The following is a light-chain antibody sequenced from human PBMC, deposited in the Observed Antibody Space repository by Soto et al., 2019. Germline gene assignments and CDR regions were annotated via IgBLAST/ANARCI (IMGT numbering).Light chain of an antibody. CDR1: QGIRKD. J-gene: IGKJ4*01. CDR2: AAS. CDR3: LQHNSYPLT. Sequence: DIRLRQSPSSVSASVGDRDTITCRASQGIRKDLGWYQQKPGKAPKRLIYAASTLQSGVPSRFSGSGSGTEFTLTISSLQPEDSATYYCLQHNSYPLTFGGGTKVEIK. V-gene: IGKV1-17*01.